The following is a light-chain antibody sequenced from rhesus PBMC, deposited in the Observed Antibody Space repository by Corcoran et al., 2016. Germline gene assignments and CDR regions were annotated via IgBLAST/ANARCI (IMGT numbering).Light chain of an antibody. CDR2: AAS. Sequence: DIQMTQSPSSLSASVGDRVTITCRASQGISTYLNWYQQTPGKAPKRLIYAASSLESGVPSRFSDSGSGTDFTLTISSLQPEDFATYYCLQYNSDPYSFGQGTKVEIK. V-gene: IGKV1-43*02. CDR1: QGISTY. J-gene: IGKJ2*01. CDR3: LQYNSDPYS.